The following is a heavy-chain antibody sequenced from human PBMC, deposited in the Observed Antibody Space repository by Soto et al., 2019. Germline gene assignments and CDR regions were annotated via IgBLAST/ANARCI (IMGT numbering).Heavy chain of an antibody. J-gene: IGHJ1*01. D-gene: IGHD3-10*01. Sequence: SETLSLTCAVSGGSIRTGGYSWGRIRQPPGKGLEWIGYISYSGSTKYNPSLKSRVTISIDTSKNQFSLKLNSVTAADTAVYYCAGSRFGANSVYFHPWGQGTLVTVSS. V-gene: IGHV4-61*08. CDR3: AGSRFGANSVYFHP. CDR1: GGSIRTGGYS. CDR2: ISYSGST.